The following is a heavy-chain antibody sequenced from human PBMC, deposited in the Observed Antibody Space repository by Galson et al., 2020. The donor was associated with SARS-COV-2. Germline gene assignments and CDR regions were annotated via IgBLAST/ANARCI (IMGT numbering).Heavy chain of an antibody. J-gene: IGHJ5*02. Sequence: GESLKISCAASGFTFSTYAMSWVRQAPGKGLEWVSSIRGSGDSTYYADSVKGRFTLFRDNFKNTLYLQMNSLRAEDTAVYYCAKDRHPISALGNWFDPWGQGTLVTVSS. CDR2: IRGSGDST. CDR1: GFTFSTYA. D-gene: IGHD6-19*01. CDR3: AKDRHPISALGNWFDP. V-gene: IGHV3-23*01.